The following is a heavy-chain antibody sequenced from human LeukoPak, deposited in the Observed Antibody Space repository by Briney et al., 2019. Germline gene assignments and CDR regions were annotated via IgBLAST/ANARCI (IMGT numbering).Heavy chain of an antibody. D-gene: IGHD3-22*01. CDR2: ISAYNGNT. J-gene: IGHJ3*02. Sequence: GASVKVSCKASGYTFTSYGISWVRQAPGQGLEWMGWISAYNGNTNYAQKLQGRVTMTTDTSTSTAYMELRSLRSDDTAVYYCARMRNLYYYDSSGYVFDIWGQGTMVTVSS. CDR3: ARMRNLYYYDSSGYVFDI. V-gene: IGHV1-18*01. CDR1: GYTFTSYG.